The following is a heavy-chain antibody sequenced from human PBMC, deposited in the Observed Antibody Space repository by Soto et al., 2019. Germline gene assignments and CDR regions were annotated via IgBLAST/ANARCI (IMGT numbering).Heavy chain of an antibody. D-gene: IGHD1-26*01. CDR1: RFTFSSFV. CDR3: AKENLGAPYFDS. CDR2: ISGNGGST. V-gene: IGHV3-23*01. Sequence: EVQLLESGGGLLQPGGSLRLSCAASRFTFSSFVMSWVRQAPGKGLEWVSAISGNGGSTYYADSVKGRFTISRDNSKNTLFLQMNSLRADDTAIYYCAKENLGAPYFDSWGRGTLVSVSS. J-gene: IGHJ4*02.